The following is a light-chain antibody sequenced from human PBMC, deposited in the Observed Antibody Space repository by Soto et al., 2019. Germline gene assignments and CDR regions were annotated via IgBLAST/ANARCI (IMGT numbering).Light chain of an antibody. V-gene: IGKV1-27*01. J-gene: IGKJ1*01. Sequence: DIQMTQSPSSLSASVGARVTITCRASQGISNYLAWYQQKPGKVPKLLIYVASTLQSGVPSRFSGSGSGTYFTLTISSLQPEDVATYYCQKYDSAPWTFGQGPKVEIK. CDR3: QKYDSAPWT. CDR1: QGISNY. CDR2: VAS.